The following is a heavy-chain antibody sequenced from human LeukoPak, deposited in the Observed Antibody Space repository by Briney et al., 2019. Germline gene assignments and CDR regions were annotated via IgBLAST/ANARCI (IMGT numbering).Heavy chain of an antibody. CDR3: ARDLGPIQLTGDWDV. CDR2: INPNSAGT. D-gene: IGHD5-18*01. CDR1: GYTFTGYY. Sequence: ASVKVSCKASGYTFTGYYMHWVRQAPGQGLEWMGWINPNSAGTNYAQKFQGRVTMTRDTSISTAYMELSRLRSDDTAVYYCARDLGPIQLTGDWDVWGKGTTVTVSS. V-gene: IGHV1-2*02. J-gene: IGHJ6*04.